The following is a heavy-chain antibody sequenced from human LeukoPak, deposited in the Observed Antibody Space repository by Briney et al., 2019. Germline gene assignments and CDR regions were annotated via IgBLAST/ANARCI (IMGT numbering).Heavy chain of an antibody. CDR3: AKDPYRVVVATGNYLDP. V-gene: IGHV3-30*18. J-gene: IGHJ5*02. CDR1: GFTFSSHG. Sequence: PGGSLRLSCAASGFTFSSHGMHWVRQAPGKGLEWVAVISHDGSNIHYGDSVKGRFTISRDNSKNTLYLQINSLRAEDTAVYYCAKDPYRVVVATGNYLDPWGQGTLVTVSS. CDR2: ISHDGSNI. D-gene: IGHD2-15*01.